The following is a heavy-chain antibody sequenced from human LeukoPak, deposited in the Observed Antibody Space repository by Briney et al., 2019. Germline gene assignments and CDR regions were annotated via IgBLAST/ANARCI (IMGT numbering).Heavy chain of an antibody. CDR3: ARTPMHSSSWLFDN. V-gene: IGHV4-39*01. D-gene: IGHD6-13*01. J-gene: IGHJ4*02. CDR1: GGSIRSSSYY. CDR2: IYYSGST. Sequence: PSQTLSLTCTDPGGSIRSSSYYLRWIRQPPGKGLEWIGSIYYSGSTYYNPSLKSRVTISVDTSKNQFSLKLSSVTAADTAVYYCARTPMHSSSWLFDNWGQGTLVTVSS.